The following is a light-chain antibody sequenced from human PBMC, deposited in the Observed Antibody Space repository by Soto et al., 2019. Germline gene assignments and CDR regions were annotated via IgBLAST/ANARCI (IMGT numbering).Light chain of an antibody. CDR3: QQYGSSGT. CDR2: GAS. J-gene: IGKJ1*01. V-gene: IGKV3-20*01. CDR1: QSVSNNY. Sequence: EIVLTQSPCTLSLSPWEGATLSCRASQSVSNNYLAWYQQKPGQAPRLLIYGASNRATGIPDRFSGSGSGTDFTLTISRLEPEDFAVYYCQQYGSSGTLGQGTKVDIK.